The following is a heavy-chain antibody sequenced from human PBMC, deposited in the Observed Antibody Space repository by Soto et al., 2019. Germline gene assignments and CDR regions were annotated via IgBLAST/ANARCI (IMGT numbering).Heavy chain of an antibody. D-gene: IGHD2-2*01. CDR2: IYYTGTT. CDR3: ARYQTGPFDY. J-gene: IGHJ4*02. V-gene: IGHV4-30-4*01. Sequence: SETLSLTCTVSGGSISSGDYYWSWIRQPPGKGLEWIGYIYYTGTTYYNPSPKSRLTISVDTSKNQFSLKLTSVTAADTAVYFCARYQTGPFDYWGQGTLVTVSS. CDR1: GGSISSGDYY.